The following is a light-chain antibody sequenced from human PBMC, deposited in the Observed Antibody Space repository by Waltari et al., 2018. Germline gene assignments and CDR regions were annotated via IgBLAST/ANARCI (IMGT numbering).Light chain of an antibody. J-gene: IGLJ2*01. CDR3: QAWDSSPV. Sequence: SYELTQPPSVSVSPGQTASITCSGDKLGDKYACWYQQKPGQSPVVVIYQDSKRPSGIPERFSGANSGNTATLTVSGTQAMDEADYYWQAWDSSPVFGGGTKLTVL. CDR1: KLGDKY. CDR2: QDS. V-gene: IGLV3-1*01.